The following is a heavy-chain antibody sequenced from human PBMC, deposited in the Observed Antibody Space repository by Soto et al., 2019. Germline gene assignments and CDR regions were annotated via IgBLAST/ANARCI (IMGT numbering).Heavy chain of an antibody. Sequence: GASVKVSCEASGGTFSSYTISWVRQAPGQGLEWMGRIMPILGIANYAQKFQGRVTITADKSTSTAYMELSSLRSEDTAVYYCASPSGIVVVPAAMDYYYMDVWGKGTTVTVSS. CDR2: IMPILGIA. CDR3: ASPSGIVVVPAAMDYYYMDV. CDR1: GGTFSSYT. J-gene: IGHJ6*03. V-gene: IGHV1-69*02. D-gene: IGHD2-2*01.